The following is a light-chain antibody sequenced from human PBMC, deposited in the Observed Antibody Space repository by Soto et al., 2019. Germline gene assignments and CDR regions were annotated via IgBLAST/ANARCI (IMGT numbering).Light chain of an antibody. Sequence: VLTQPPSVSGAPGQRVTISCTGSSSNIGAGYDVHWYQQLPGTAPKLLIYGNSNRPSGVPDRFSGSKSGTSASLAITGLQAEDEADYYCQSYGSSLSALFGTGTKVTVL. CDR1: SSNIGAGYD. CDR2: GNS. J-gene: IGLJ1*01. V-gene: IGLV1-40*01. CDR3: QSYGSSLSAL.